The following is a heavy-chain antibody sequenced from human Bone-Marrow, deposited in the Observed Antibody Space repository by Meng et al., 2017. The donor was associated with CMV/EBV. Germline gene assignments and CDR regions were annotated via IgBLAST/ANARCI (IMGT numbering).Heavy chain of an antibody. CDR3: ARDAPGAFSFQDY. CDR1: GYTFTSYD. V-gene: IGHV1-69*04. Sequence: SVKVSCKASGYTFTSYDINWVRQAPGQGLEWMGRIIPVLRLTDYAQKFQGRVKLTADTSTRTAYMELRSLRPEDTAVYFCARDAPGAFSFQDYWGQGTLVTVAS. CDR2: IIPVLRLT. D-gene: IGHD3-16*01. J-gene: IGHJ4*02.